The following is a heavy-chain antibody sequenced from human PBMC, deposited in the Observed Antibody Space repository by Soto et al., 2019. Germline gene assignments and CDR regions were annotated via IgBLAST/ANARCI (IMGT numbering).Heavy chain of an antibody. CDR1: GFSLSTSGVG. D-gene: IGHD3-9*01. CDR3: AHKGPEDWPLDY. CDR2: IYWDDSK. V-gene: IGHV2-5*02. Sequence: QITLKESGPTLVRPTQTLTLTCAFSGFSLSTSGVGVGWIRQPPGKALEWLAVIYWDDSKHYSPSLRSRLTITQDTSKNQVVLTMTNMDPMDTCTYYCAHKGPEDWPLDYWGQGTLVTVSS. J-gene: IGHJ4*02.